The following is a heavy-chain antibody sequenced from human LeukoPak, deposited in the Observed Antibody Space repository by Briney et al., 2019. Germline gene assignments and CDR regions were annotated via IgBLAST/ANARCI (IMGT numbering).Heavy chain of an antibody. CDR3: ARDQGDDIVATIGLDY. D-gene: IGHD5-12*01. J-gene: IGHJ4*02. CDR1: GFTFSSYA. Sequence: GGSLRLSCAASGFTFSSYAMHWVRQAPGKGLEWVAVISYDGSNKYYADSVKGRFTISRDNSKNTLYLQMNSLRAEETAVYYCARDQGDDIVATIGLDYWGQGTLVTVSS. CDR2: ISYDGSNK. V-gene: IGHV3-30-3*01.